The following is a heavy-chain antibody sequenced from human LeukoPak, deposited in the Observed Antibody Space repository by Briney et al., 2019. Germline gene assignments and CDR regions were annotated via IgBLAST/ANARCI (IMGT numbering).Heavy chain of an antibody. CDR1: GGSISSYY. D-gene: IGHD3-22*01. CDR3: ARQIYDSSGYLLDY. V-gene: IGHV4-59*08. CDR2: IYYSGST. Sequence: SSETLSLTCTVSGGSISSYYWSWIRQPPGKGLELIGYIYYSGSTNYNPSLKSRVTISVDTSKNPFSLKLSSVTAADTAVYYCARQIYDSSGYLLDYWGQGTLVTVSS. J-gene: IGHJ4*02.